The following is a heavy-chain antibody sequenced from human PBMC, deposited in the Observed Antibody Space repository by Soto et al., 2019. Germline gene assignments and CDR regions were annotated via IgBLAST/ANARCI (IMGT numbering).Heavy chain of an antibody. Sequence: GASVKVSCKASGYTFTSYDINWVRQATGQGLEWMGWMNPNSGNTGYAQKFQGRVTMTRNTSISTAYMELSSLRSEDTAVYYCARGPTIFGVVINYYYYYGMDVWGQGTTVTVSS. CDR1: GYTFTSYD. D-gene: IGHD3-3*01. V-gene: IGHV1-8*01. J-gene: IGHJ6*02. CDR3: ARGPTIFGVVINYYYYYGMDV. CDR2: MNPNSGNT.